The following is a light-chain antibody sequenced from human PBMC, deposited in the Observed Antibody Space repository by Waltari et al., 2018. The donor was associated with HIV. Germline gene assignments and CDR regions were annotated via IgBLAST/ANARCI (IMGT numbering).Light chain of an antibody. V-gene: IGLV1-40*01. J-gene: IGLJ3*02. CDR3: QSYDSTGV. CDR1: SSNIGAGYD. Sequence: QSVLTQPPSVSGAPGQRVTISCTGSSSNIGAGYDVHWYQQLPGTAPKLLIYGNSNRPSGVPDRFSGSKSGTSASRAITGLQAEDEADYYCQSYDSTGVFGGGTKLTVL. CDR2: GNS.